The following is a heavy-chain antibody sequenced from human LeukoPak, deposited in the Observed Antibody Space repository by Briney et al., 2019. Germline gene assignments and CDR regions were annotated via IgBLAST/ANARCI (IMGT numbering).Heavy chain of an antibody. CDR2: TYYRSKWYN. CDR3: ARSGYSYGLGGFDY. CDR1: GDSVSSNSAA. J-gene: IGHJ4*02. V-gene: IGHV6-1*01. Sequence: SQTLSLTCAISGDSVSSNSAAWNWIRQSPSRGLEWLGRTYYRSKWYNDYAVSVKSRISINPDTSKNQLSLQLNSVTPEDSAVYYCARSGYSYGLGGFDYWGQGTLVTVSS. D-gene: IGHD5-18*01.